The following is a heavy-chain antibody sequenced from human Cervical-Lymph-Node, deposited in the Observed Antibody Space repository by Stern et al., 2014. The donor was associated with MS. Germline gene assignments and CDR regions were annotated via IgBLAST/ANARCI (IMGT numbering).Heavy chain of an antibody. J-gene: IGHJ6*02. V-gene: IGHV1-24*01. CDR3: ATHRGRVTYYYGMDV. CDR2: FDPEHGET. Sequence: VQLVESGAEVKTPGASVKVSCKVSGYTLSEISMHWVRQAPGTGLEWMGGFDPEHGETRYAQKFQGRVTMAEGRSTDTAYMELSSLRSEDTAVYYCATHRGRVTYYYGMDVWGQGTTVTVSS. CDR1: GYTLSEIS. D-gene: IGHD2-21*02.